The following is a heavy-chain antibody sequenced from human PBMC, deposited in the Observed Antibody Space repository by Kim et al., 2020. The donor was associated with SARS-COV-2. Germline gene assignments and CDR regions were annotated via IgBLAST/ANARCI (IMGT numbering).Heavy chain of an antibody. CDR2: IGGSAYNT. Sequence: GGSLRLSCAASGFTFTNYAMSWVRQAPGKGLEWVAGIGGSAYNTYYANSVKGRFTISRDISENTLHLQMNSLRAEDTAVYYCAKDGKTWGSRYSVSVSAEYIWGPRKMGTPSS. CDR1: GFTFTNYA. V-gene: IGHV3-23*01. CDR3: AKDGKTWGSRYSVSVSAEYI. J-gene: IGHJ3*02. D-gene: IGHD3-22*01.